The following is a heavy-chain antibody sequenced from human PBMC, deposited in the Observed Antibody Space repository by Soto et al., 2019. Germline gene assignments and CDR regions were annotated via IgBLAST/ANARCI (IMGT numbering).Heavy chain of an antibody. D-gene: IGHD3-22*01. Sequence: QVQLVESGGGVVQPGRSLRLSCAASGFSFSSYGMHWVRQAPAGGLGWGAVMSYDGTKKYYADSVKGRFTISRDNSKNTLYLQMNSLRVEDTAVYYCAKGGMMVVGDAFDILGQGTMVTVSS. CDR1: GFSFSSYG. CDR3: AKGGMMVVGDAFDI. V-gene: IGHV3-30*18. CDR2: MSYDGTKK. J-gene: IGHJ3*02.